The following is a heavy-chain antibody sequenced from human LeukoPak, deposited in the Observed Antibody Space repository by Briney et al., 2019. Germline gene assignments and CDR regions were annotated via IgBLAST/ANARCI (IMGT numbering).Heavy chain of an antibody. D-gene: IGHD2-15*01. CDR1: GYTFTGYY. CDR3: ARRVRLLDAFDI. J-gene: IGHJ3*02. Sequence: ASVKVSCKASGYTFTGYYMHWVRQAPGQGLEWMGIINPSGGSTSYAQKFQGRVTMTRDTSTSTVYMELSSLRSEDTAVYYCARRVRLLDAFDIWGQGTMVTVSS. V-gene: IGHV1-46*01. CDR2: INPSGGST.